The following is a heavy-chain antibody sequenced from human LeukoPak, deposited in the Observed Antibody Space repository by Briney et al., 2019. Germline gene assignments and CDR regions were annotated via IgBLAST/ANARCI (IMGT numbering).Heavy chain of an antibody. V-gene: IGHV3-21*01. CDR1: GFTFSSYS. D-gene: IGHD2-15*01. CDR2: ISSSSSYI. CDR3: ARAETLADPFDY. J-gene: IGHJ4*02. Sequence: SGGSLRLSCAASGFTFSSYSMNWVRQAPGKGLGWVSSISSSSSYIYYADSVKGRFTISRDNAKNSLYLQMNSLRAEDTAVYYFARAETLADPFDYWGQGTLVTVSS.